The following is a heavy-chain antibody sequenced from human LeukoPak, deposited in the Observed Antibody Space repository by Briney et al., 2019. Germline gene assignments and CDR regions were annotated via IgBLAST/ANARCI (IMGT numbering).Heavy chain of an antibody. J-gene: IGHJ5*02. CDR3: AREKRGIAAGPTSWFDP. CDR2: IHAGTGNT. D-gene: IGHD6-13*01. CDR1: GYAFTSYA. V-gene: IGHV1-3*01. Sequence: PGASVKVSCKASGYAFTSYAVHWVRQAPGQRLEWMGWIHAGTGNTKYSQKFQGRVTITRDTSASTAYMELSSLRSEDTAVYYCAREKRGIAAGPTSWFDPWGQGTLVTVSS.